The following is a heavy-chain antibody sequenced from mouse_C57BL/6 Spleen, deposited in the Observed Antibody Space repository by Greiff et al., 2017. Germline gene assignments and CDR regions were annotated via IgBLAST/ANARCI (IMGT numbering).Heavy chain of an antibody. CDR1: GFTFSSYG. V-gene: IGHV5-6*02. J-gene: IGHJ1*03. CDR3: ARHPYSNYESWYFDV. Sequence: DVKLVESGGDLVKPGGSLKLSCAASGFTFSSYGMSWVRQTPDKRLEWVATISSGGSYTYYPDSVKGRFTISRDNAKNTLYLQMSSLKSEDTAMYYCARHPYSNYESWYFDVWGTGTTGTVSS. D-gene: IGHD2-5*01. CDR2: ISSGGSYT.